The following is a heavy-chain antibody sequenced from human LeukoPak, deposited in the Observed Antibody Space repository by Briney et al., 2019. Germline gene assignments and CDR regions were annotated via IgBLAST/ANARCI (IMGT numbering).Heavy chain of an antibody. CDR2: INSDGSST. CDR3: VTNAISVAGLDY. V-gene: IGHV3-74*01. D-gene: IGHD6-19*01. J-gene: IGHJ4*02. CDR1: GFTFSNYW. Sequence: GGSLRLSCVASGFTFSNYWMHWVRQAPGKGLVWVSRINSDGSSTTYADSVQGRFTISRDNAEKTVYLHMNSLRAEDTAVYYCVTNAISVAGLDYWGQGTLVTVSS.